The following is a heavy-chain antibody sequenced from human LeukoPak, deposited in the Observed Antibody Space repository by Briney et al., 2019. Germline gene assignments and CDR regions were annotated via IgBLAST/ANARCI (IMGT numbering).Heavy chain of an antibody. Sequence: GSPKPSRAAPGFTFRNYSMNWVRQAPGKGLEWGSYISSSSTTIYYADSVKGRFTISRDNAKNSLNLQMNSLRDEDTAVYYCARGRHGDYAHEYWGQGILVTVSS. V-gene: IGHV3-48*02. D-gene: IGHD4-17*01. CDR1: GFTFRNYS. J-gene: IGHJ4*02. CDR2: ISSSSTTI. CDR3: ARGRHGDYAHEY.